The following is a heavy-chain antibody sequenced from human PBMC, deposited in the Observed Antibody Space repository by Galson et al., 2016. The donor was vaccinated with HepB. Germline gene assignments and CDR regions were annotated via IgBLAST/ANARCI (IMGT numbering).Heavy chain of an antibody. Sequence: LSLTCTVSGYSISSGFNWGWIRAAPGKGLEWIGSMHHNGNTFCNPSVRSRVTISIDMSKNQFSLNLTSVTAADTAIYYCAREHWGHTIPDLWGQGTLVTVSS. CDR1: GYSISSGFN. D-gene: IGHD3-3*01. J-gene: IGHJ5*02. CDR2: MHHNGNT. V-gene: IGHV4-38-2*02. CDR3: AREHWGHTIPDL.